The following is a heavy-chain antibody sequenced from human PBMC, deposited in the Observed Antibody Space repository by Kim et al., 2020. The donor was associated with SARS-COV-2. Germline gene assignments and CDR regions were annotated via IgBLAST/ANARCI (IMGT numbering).Heavy chain of an antibody. CDR2: IYNGGNA. V-gene: IGHV4-59*08. J-gene: IGHJ4*02. Sequence: SETLSLTCTVSGGSISRYHWSWIRQPPGKGLEWIGYIYNGGNADYNPSLKSRVTISLDTSKSRFSLKLSSVTAADTAVYYCARASSFRGIGVDYWGQGTLVTVFS. CDR3: ARASSFRGIGVDY. D-gene: IGHD3-10*01. CDR1: GGSISRYH.